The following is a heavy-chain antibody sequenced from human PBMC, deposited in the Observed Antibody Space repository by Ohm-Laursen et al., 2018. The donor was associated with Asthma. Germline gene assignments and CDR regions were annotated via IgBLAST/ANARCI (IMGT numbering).Heavy chain of an antibody. Sequence: SSLRLSCSASGFTFSSYGMHWVRQAPGKGLEWVAIIWHDGSERYYADSVKGRFTISRDNSKNTLYLQMNSLRAEDSAVYYCARDAYSNHYFDYWGQGTLVTVSS. CDR2: IWHDGSER. V-gene: IGHV3-33*08. D-gene: IGHD4-11*01. J-gene: IGHJ4*02. CDR3: ARDAYSNHYFDY. CDR1: GFTFSSYG.